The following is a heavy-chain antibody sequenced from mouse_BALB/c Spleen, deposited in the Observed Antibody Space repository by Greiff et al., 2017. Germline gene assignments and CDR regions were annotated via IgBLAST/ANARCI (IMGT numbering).Heavy chain of an antibody. CDR1: GFSLTGYG. Sequence: QVQLKESGPGLVAPSQSLSITCTVSGFSLTGYGVNWVRQPPGKGLEWLGMIWGDGSTDYNSALKSRLSISKDNSKSQVFLKMNSLQTDDTARYYCARDQGYGSSYNPWFAYWGQGTLVTVSA. CDR2: IWGDGST. D-gene: IGHD1-1*01. V-gene: IGHV2-6-7*01. J-gene: IGHJ3*01. CDR3: ARDQGYGSSYNPWFAY.